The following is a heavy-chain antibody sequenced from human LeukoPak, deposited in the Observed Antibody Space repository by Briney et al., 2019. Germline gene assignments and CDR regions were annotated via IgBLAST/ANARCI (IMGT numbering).Heavy chain of an antibody. D-gene: IGHD2-15*01. Sequence: SETLSLTCAVYGGSFSGYYWSWIRQPSGKGLEWIGEINHSGSTNYNPSLKSRVTISVDTSKNQFSLKLSSVTAADTAVYYCARGGIIVVVVAATNWFDPWGQGTLVTVSS. V-gene: IGHV4-34*01. J-gene: IGHJ5*02. CDR2: INHSGST. CDR3: ARGGIIVVVVAATNWFDP. CDR1: GGSFSGYY.